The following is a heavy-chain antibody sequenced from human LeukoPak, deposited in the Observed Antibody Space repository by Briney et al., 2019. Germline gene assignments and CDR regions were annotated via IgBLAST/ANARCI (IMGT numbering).Heavy chain of an antibody. CDR3: ARGIITIFGVVINNYYYYGMDV. CDR2: INAGNGNT. D-gene: IGHD3-3*01. J-gene: IGHJ6*02. V-gene: IGHV1-3*01. Sequence: ASVKVSCKASGYIFTSYAMHWVRQAPGQRLEWMGWINAGNGNTKYSQKFQGRVTITADESTSTAYMELSSLRSEDTAVYYCARGIITIFGVVINNYYYYGMDVWGQGTTVTVSS. CDR1: GYIFTSYA.